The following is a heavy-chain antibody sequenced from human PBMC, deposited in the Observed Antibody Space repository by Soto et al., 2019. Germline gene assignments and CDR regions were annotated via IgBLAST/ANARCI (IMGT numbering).Heavy chain of an antibody. J-gene: IGHJ4*02. CDR1: GFSLSSTRMA. V-gene: IGHV2-5*02. D-gene: IGHD6-19*01. CDR3: AHIVVAGLGYYFDY. Sequence: QITLKESGPTLVKPTQTLTLTCTFSGFSLSSTRMAVGWIRQPPGKALEWLALIYWDDDKRYSPFLKSRLTITKDTSKNQVVLTMSHMVPVDTARYYCAHIVVAGLGYYFDYWGQGTLVTVSS. CDR2: IYWDDDK.